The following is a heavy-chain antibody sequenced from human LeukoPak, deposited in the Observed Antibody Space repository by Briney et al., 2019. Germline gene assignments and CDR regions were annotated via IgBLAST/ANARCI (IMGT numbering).Heavy chain of an antibody. Sequence: SGGSLRLSCAASGFTFSSYSMNWVRQAPGKGLEWVSSISSSSSYIYYADSVKGRFTISRDNAKNSLYLQMNSLRAEDTAVYYCARGTRRDGYNLNYWGQGTLVTVSS. J-gene: IGHJ4*02. CDR1: GFTFSSYS. CDR3: ARGTRRDGYNLNY. D-gene: IGHD5-24*01. V-gene: IGHV3-21*01. CDR2: ISSSSSYI.